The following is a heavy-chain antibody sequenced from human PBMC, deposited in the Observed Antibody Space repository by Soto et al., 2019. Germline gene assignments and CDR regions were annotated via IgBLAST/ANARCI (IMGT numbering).Heavy chain of an antibody. CDR3: TEGDPMSRY. Sequence: XXSLRLSFAASGFTFSNAWMRWVLQAPGKGLEWVGRIKSKTDGGTTDYAAPVKGRFTISRDDSKNTLYLQMDSLKTEDTAVYYCTEGDPMSRYWGQGTLVTVSS. V-gene: IGHV3-15*01. J-gene: IGHJ4*02. D-gene: IGHD2-21*02. CDR2: IKSKTDGGTT. CDR1: GFTFSNAW.